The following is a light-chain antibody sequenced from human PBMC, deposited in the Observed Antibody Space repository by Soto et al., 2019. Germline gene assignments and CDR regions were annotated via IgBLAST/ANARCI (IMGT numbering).Light chain of an antibody. CDR3: QRYNHRCCK. CDR2: VAA. J-gene: IGKJ1*01. V-gene: IGKV3-15*01. CDR1: QSISSN. Sequence: EIVTTHSPAILSVSAWERATFYFRANQSISSNLACYQQRPGQATRLLIYVAATRASGIPARFSGSGCGTDFRMTIIWRKSEDVSAYDLQRYNHRCCKIGRGTKVDIK.